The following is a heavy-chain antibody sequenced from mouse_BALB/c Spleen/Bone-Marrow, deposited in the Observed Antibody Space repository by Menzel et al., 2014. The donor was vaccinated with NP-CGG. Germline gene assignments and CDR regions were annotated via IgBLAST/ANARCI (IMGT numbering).Heavy chain of an antibody. J-gene: IGHJ3*01. Sequence: EVKVVESGGGLVKPGGSLKLSCAASGFTFSSYAMSWVHQSPEKRLEWVAEISSGGSYTYYPDTVTGRFTISRDNAKNTLYLEMSSLRSEDTAMYYCAREEGNFLAYWGQGTLVTVSA. V-gene: IGHV5-9-4*01. CDR3: AREEGNFLAY. CDR1: GFTFSSYA. CDR2: ISSGGSYT. D-gene: IGHD2-1*01.